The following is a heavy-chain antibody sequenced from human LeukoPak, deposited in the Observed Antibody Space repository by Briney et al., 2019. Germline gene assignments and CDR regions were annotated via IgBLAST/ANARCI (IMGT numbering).Heavy chain of an antibody. Sequence: GGSLRLSCAASGFTFSRYWMSWVRQAPGKGLEWVANIKEDGSETYYADSVKGRFTISRDNAKSSLFLQMNSLRAEDTAVYYRARDDEFTLGTDSWGQGTLVTVSS. CDR2: IKEDGSET. V-gene: IGHV3-7*01. D-gene: IGHD3-16*01. J-gene: IGHJ4*02. CDR3: ARDDEFTLGTDS. CDR1: GFTFSRYW.